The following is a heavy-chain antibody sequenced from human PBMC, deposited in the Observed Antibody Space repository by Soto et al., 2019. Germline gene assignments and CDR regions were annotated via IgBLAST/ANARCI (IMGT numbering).Heavy chain of an antibody. J-gene: IGHJ4*02. V-gene: IGHV4-34*01. Sequence: SETLSLTCAVYGGSFSGYYWTWIRQPPGTGLEWIGEINHSGSTNYNPSLKSRVTISVDTSKNQFSLKLTSVTAADTAVYYCARDKLPGLFDYSGQGTLVIVSS. CDR3: ARDKLPGLFDY. CDR1: GGSFSGYY. CDR2: INHSGST.